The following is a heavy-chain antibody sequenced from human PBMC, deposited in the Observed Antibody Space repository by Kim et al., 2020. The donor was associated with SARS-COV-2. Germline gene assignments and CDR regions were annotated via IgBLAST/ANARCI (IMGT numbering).Heavy chain of an antibody. CDR3: ARRGWFDP. Sequence: SETLSLTCAVYGGSFSGYYWSWIRQPPGKGLEWIGEINHSGSTNYNPSLKSRVTISVDTSKNQFSLKLSSVTAADTAVYYCARRGWFDPWGQGTLVTVSS. J-gene: IGHJ5*02. CDR1: GGSFSGYY. V-gene: IGHV4-34*01. CDR2: INHSGST.